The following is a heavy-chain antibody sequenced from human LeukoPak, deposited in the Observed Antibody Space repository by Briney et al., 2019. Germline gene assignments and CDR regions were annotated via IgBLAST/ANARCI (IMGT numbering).Heavy chain of an antibody. Sequence: SETLSLTCTVSGGSISSYYGSWIRQPPGKGLEWIGYIYYSGSTNYNPPLKSRVTISVDTSKTQFSLKLSSVTAADTAVYYCASLHDRFDYWGQGTLVTVSS. CDR3: ASLHDRFDY. V-gene: IGHV4-59*01. CDR1: GGSISSYY. J-gene: IGHJ4*02. D-gene: IGHD1-1*01. CDR2: IYYSGST.